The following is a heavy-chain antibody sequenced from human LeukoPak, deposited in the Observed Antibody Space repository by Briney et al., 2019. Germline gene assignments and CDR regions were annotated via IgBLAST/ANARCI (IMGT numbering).Heavy chain of an antibody. CDR1: GYTFTSYG. CDR2: ISAYNGNT. V-gene: IGHV1-18*01. Sequence: GASVKVSCKASGYTFTSYGISWARQAPGQGLEWMGWISAYNGNTNYAQKLQGRVTMTTDTSTSTAYMELRSLRSDDTAVYYCARLGIAGPKGTGFDYWGQGTLVTVSS. CDR3: ARLGIAGPKGTGFDY. J-gene: IGHJ4*02. D-gene: IGHD6-13*01.